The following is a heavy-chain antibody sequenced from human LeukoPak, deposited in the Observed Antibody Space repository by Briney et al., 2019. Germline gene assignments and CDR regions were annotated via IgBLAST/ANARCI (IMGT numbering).Heavy chain of an antibody. V-gene: IGHV4-59*01. J-gene: IGHJ4*02. CDR1: GGSISSYY. CDR3: AREGGYSYFDY. CDR2: IYYSGST. Sequence: PSETLSLTCTVSGGSISSYYWSWIRQPPGKGLEWIGYIYYSGSTNYNPSLKSRVTISVDTSKNQFSLKLSSVTAADTAVYYCAREGGYSYFDYWGQGTRVTVSS. D-gene: IGHD5-18*01.